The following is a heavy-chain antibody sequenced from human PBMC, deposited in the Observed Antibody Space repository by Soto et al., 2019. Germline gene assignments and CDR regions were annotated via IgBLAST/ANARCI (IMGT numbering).Heavy chain of an antibody. CDR3: ARSRVTYYYDRSAFDI. J-gene: IGHJ3*02. V-gene: IGHV1-69*01. CDR2: IIPIFGTA. CDR1: GGTFSSYA. D-gene: IGHD3-22*01. Sequence: QVQLVQSGAEVKKPGSSVKVSCKASGGTFSSYAISWVRQAPEQGLEWMGGIIPIFGTANYAQKFQGRVTITADESTSTAYMELGSLRSEDTAVYYCARSRVTYYYDRSAFDIWAKGQWSPSLQ.